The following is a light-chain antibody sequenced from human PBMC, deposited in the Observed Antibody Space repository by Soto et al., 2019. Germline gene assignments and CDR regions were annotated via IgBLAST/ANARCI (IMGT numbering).Light chain of an antibody. V-gene: IGKV1-5*03. CDR1: QTISSW. CDR3: QHYSGYSWT. Sequence: DIQMTQSPSTLSGSVGDRVTITCRASQTISSWLAWYQQKPGKAPKLLIYKASTLKSGVPSRFSGSGSGTEFTLTISSLQPDDFATYYCQHYSGYSWTFGQGTKV. J-gene: IGKJ1*01. CDR2: KAS.